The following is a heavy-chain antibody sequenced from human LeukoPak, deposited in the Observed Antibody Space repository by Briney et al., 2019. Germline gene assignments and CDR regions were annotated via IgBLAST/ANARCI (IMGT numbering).Heavy chain of an antibody. Sequence: QTGGSLRLSCAASGFTFSSYAMSWVRQAPGKGLEWVSAISGSGGSTYYADSVKGRFTISRDNSKNTLYLQMNSLRAEDTAVYYCAKEPPYYDFWSVLIPPSVYYYYGMDVWGQGTTVTVSS. J-gene: IGHJ6*02. CDR3: AKEPPYYDFWSVLIPPSVYYYYGMDV. CDR2: ISGSGGST. V-gene: IGHV3-23*01. D-gene: IGHD3-3*01. CDR1: GFTFSSYA.